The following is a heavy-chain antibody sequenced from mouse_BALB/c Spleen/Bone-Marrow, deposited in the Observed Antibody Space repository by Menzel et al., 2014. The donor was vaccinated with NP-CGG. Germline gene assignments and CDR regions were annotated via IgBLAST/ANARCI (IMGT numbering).Heavy chain of an antibody. V-gene: IGHV1-69*02. J-gene: IGHJ4*01. Sequence: VQLQQSGAELVRPGASVKLSCKASGYTFTSYWINWVKQRPGQGLEWIGNIYPSDSYTNYNQKFKDKATLTVDKSSSTAYMQLSSPTSEDSAVYYCTRPGYFYGSGPYAMDYWGQGTSATVSS. CDR2: IYPSDSYT. CDR3: TRPGYFYGSGPYAMDY. D-gene: IGHD1-1*01. CDR1: GYTFTSYW.